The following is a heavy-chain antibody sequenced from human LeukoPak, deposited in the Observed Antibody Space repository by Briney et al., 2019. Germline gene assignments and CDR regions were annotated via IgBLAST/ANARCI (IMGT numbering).Heavy chain of an antibody. J-gene: IGHJ4*02. V-gene: IGHV4-34*03. D-gene: IGHD2-2*01. CDR1: GGSFSGYY. CDR2: INHSGST. CDR3: HCSSTSCSLN. Sequence: SETLSLTCAVYGGSFSGYYWSWIRQPPGKGLEWIGEINHSGSTNYNPSLKSRVTISVDTSKNQFSLKLSSVTAADTAVYYCHCSSTSCSLNWGQGTLVTVSS.